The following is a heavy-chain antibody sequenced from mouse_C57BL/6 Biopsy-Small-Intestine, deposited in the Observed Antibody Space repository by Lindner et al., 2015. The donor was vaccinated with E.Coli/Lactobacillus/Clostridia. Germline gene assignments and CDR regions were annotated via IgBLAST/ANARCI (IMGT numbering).Heavy chain of an antibody. J-gene: IGHJ4*01. CDR2: ISSGSSTI. V-gene: IGHV5-17*01. D-gene: IGHD1-1*01. CDR1: GFTFSDYG. CDR3: ARRFITTVVASYYVMDY. Sequence: QLQESGEGLVKPGGSLKLSCTASGFTFSDYGMHWVRQAPEKGLEWVAYISSGSSTIYYADTVKGRFTISRDNAKNTLFLQMTGLRSEDTAMYYCARRFITTVVASYYVMDYWGQGTSVTVSS.